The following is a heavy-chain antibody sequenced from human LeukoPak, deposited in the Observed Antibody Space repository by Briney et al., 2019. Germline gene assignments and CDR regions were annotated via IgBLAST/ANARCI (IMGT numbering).Heavy chain of an antibody. D-gene: IGHD3-9*01. CDR1: GFAFSSYA. V-gene: IGHV3-23*01. CDR3: AKENYYILTGYSQNWFDP. J-gene: IGHJ5*02. Sequence: PGGSLRLSCAASGFAFSSYAMSWVRQAPGKGLEWVSAISGSGGSTYYADSVKGRFTISRDNSNNTLYLQMNSLRAEDTAVYYCAKENYYILTGYSQNWFDPWGQGTLVTVSS. CDR2: ISGSGGST.